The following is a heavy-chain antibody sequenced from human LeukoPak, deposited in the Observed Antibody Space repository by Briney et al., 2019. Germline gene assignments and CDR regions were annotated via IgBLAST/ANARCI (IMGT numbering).Heavy chain of an antibody. Sequence: GASVKVSCKASGYTFTGYSIHWVRQAPGQGLEWMGWINPNNDVTRYAQKFQGRVTMSSDVSITTAYMELSSLISDDTAVYFCTLKAHYNYQIWDWFDFWGQGTLVTVSS. V-gene: IGHV1-2*02. J-gene: IGHJ5*01. CDR3: TLKAHYNYQIWDWFDF. CDR2: INPNNDVT. D-gene: IGHD5-24*01. CDR1: GYTFTGYS.